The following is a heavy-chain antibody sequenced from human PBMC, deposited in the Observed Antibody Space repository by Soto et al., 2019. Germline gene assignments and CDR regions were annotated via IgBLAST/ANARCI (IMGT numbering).Heavy chain of an antibody. CDR1: GYTFTGYY. Sequence: SVKVSCKASGYTFTGYYMHWVRQAPGQGLEWMGRIIPILGIANYTQKFQGRVTITADKSTSTAYMELSSLRSEDTAVYYCAREGPYYDFWRGPNDPFDIWAQGKMVTVSS. J-gene: IGHJ3*02. CDR2: IIPILGIA. D-gene: IGHD3-3*01. V-gene: IGHV1-69*04. CDR3: AREGPYYDFWRGPNDPFDI.